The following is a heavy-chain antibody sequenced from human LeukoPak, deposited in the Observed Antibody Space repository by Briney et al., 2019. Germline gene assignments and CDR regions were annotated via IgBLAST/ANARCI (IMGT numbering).Heavy chain of an antibody. J-gene: IGHJ4*02. Sequence: PSETLSLTCTVSGGSVSSGSYYWSWIRQPPGKGLEWIGYIYYSGSTNYNPSLKSRVTISVDTSKNQFSLKLSSVTAADTAVYYCARVGMPYYFDYWGQGTLVTVSS. D-gene: IGHD2-2*01. CDR2: IYYSGST. CDR3: ARVGMPYYFDY. CDR1: GGSVSSGSYY. V-gene: IGHV4-61*01.